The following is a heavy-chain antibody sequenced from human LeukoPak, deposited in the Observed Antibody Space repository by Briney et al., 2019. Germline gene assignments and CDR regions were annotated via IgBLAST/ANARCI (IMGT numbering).Heavy chain of an antibody. J-gene: IGHJ4*02. CDR2: IYSGGST. CDR1: GFTVSSNY. D-gene: IGHD3-22*01. Sequence: PGGSLRLSCAASGFTVSSNYMSWVRQAPGKGLEWVSVIYSGGSTYYADSVKGRFTISRDNSKNTLYLQMNSLRAEDTAVYYCARGSPSYDSSGYYFDYWGQGTLVTVSS. CDR3: ARGSPSYDSSGYYFDY. V-gene: IGHV3-53*01.